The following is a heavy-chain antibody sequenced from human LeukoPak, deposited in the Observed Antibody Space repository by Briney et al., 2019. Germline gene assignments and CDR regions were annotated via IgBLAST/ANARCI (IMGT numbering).Heavy chain of an antibody. V-gene: IGHV4-31*03. J-gene: IGHJ5*02. CDR2: IYYSGST. D-gene: IGHD3-22*01. Sequence: PSETLSLTCTVSGGSISSGGYYWSWIRQHPGKGLEWIGYIYYSGSTYYNPSLKSRVTISVDTSKNQFSLKLSSVTAADTAVYYCARGGTYYYDSSGHYNWFDPWGQGTLVTVSS. CDR3: ARGGTYYYDSSGHYNWFDP. CDR1: GGSISSGGYY.